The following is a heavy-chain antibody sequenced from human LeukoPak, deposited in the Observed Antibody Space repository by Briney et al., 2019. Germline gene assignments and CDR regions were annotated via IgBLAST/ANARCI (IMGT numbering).Heavy chain of an antibody. J-gene: IGHJ2*01. D-gene: IGHD6-6*01. CDR1: GGSISSYY. CDR3: ARGLAARPFSNRYWYFDL. Sequence: PSETLSLTCTVSGGSISSYYWSWIRQPPGKGLEWIGYIYYSGSTNYNPSLKSRVTISVDTSKNQFSLKLSSVTAADTAVYYCARGLAARPFSNRYWYFDLWGRGTLVTVSS. CDR2: IYYSGST. V-gene: IGHV4-59*08.